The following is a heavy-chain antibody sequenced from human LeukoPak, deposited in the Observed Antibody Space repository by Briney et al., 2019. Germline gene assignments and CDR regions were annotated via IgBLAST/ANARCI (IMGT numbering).Heavy chain of an antibody. J-gene: IGHJ1*01. CDR1: GFTFSSYS. CDR2: IHYDGSTR. Sequence: PGGSLRLSCAASGFTFSSYSMNWLRQAPGKGLEWVAFIHYDGSTRSDADSVEGRFTISRDNSKDTLYLQMNSLRAEDTAVYYCAKAPYTGESPKYFQHWGQGTLVTVSS. CDR3: AKAPYTGESPKYFQH. D-gene: IGHD1-14*01. V-gene: IGHV3-30*02.